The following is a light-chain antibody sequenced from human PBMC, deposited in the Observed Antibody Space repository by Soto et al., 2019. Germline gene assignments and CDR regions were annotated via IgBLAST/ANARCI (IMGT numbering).Light chain of an antibody. CDR2: DAS. CDR3: QQCRNWPLT. J-gene: IGKJ4*01. V-gene: IGKV3-15*01. Sequence: EIVMTQSPATLFVSPGEGATLSCKASQNVYNNFAWYQQRPGQPPRLLIYDASTRATGISARFSGSGYGTEFTLTISSLQSEDFAVYFCQQCRNWPLTFGGGTKVEIK. CDR1: QNVYNN.